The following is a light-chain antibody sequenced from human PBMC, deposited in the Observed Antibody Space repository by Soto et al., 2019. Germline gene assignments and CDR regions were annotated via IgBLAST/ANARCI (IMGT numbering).Light chain of an antibody. J-gene: IGKJ4*01. Sequence: EVVLTQSPGTLSLFPGETATLSCRASQAVTNNYFAWYQQKPGQAPRPLIYGASARASDVPDRFSGSGSATDFTLTISSLEPEDFAVYFCQQYGGSPLTFGGGTKVEIK. V-gene: IGKV3-20*01. CDR2: GAS. CDR3: QQYGGSPLT. CDR1: QAVTNNY.